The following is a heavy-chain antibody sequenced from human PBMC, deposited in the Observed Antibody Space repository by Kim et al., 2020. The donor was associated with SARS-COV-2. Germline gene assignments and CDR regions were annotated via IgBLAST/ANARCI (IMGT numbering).Heavy chain of an antibody. J-gene: IGHJ4*02. D-gene: IGHD2-2*01. V-gene: IGHV3-30*02. Sequence: YADSVKSRFTISRDNSKNTLYLQMNSLRAEDTAVYYCAKDQYQLLYYFDYWGQGTLVTVSS. CDR3: AKDQYQLLYYFDY.